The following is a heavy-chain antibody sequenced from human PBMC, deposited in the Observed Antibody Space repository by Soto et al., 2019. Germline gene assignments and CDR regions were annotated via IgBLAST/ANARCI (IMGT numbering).Heavy chain of an antibody. CDR2: IYYSGRT. D-gene: IGHD3-16*02. Sequence: QVQLQESGPGLVKPSETLSLTCSVSGGSISDYQWNWIRQPPGKGLEWIGYIYYSGRTNYNPALKSRVTISLDTSTKQFSLRLRSVTAADKAVYYCARMRGLGEISPYFDYLGQGTLVTVSS. V-gene: IGHV4-59*01. CDR3: ARMRGLGEISPYFDY. CDR1: GGSISDYQ. J-gene: IGHJ4*02.